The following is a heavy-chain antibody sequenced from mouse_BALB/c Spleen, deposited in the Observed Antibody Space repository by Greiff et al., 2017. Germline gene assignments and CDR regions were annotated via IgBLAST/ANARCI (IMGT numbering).Heavy chain of an antibody. CDR3: ARGIPYDQGGFAY. V-gene: IGHV1-7*01. CDR2: INPRTRYT. Sequence: QVQLKQSGAELAKPGASVKMSCKASGYTFTSYWMHWVKQRPGQGLEWIGYINPRTRYTEYNQKFKDKAILTADKSSSTAYMQLSSLTAEDAAVYYCARGIPYDQGGFAYWGQGTLVTVSA. CDR1: GYTFTSYW. J-gene: IGHJ3*01. D-gene: IGHD2-10*02.